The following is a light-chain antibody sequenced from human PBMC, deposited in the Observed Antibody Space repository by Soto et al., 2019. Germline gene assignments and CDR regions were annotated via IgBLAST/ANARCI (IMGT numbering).Light chain of an antibody. Sequence: EMVLTLSPATLSLSPGEGATLSCRASQSGSSYLAWYQQKPGQAPRLLIYGASTRATGIPARFSGSGSGTEFTLTISSLQSEDFAVYYCQQYNNGPPFTFGPGTKVDI. CDR2: GAS. J-gene: IGKJ3*01. V-gene: IGKV3-15*01. CDR3: QQYNNGPPFT. CDR1: QSGSSY.